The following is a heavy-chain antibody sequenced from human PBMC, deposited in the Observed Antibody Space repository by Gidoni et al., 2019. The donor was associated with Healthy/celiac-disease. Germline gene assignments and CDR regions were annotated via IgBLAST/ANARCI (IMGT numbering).Heavy chain of an antibody. CDR1: GFTFADYA. D-gene: IGHD3-22*01. Sequence: EVQLVESGGGLVQPGRSLRLSCAASGFTFADYAMHWVRQAPGKGLEWVSGISWNSGSIGYADSVKGRFTISRDNAKNSLYLQMNSLRAEDTALYYCAKELDSSGYYLLVFDYWGQGTLVTVSS. CDR2: ISWNSGSI. V-gene: IGHV3-9*01. CDR3: AKELDSSGYYLLVFDY. J-gene: IGHJ4*02.